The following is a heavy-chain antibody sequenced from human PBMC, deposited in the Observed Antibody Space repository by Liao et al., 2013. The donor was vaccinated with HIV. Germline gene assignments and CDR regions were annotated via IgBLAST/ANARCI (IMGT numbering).Heavy chain of an antibody. CDR1: GGSINNHY. Sequence: QMQLQESGPGLVKPSETLSLTCTVSGGSINNHYWNWIRQPAGRGLEWIGRIYTSGNTNYNPSLKSRVTMSVDTSKNQFSLKLTSVTAADTAVYYCAARLAISGVAIPHALDVWGQGTMVAVSS. CDR3: AARLAISGVAIPHALDV. CDR2: IYTSGNT. J-gene: IGHJ3*01. V-gene: IGHV4-4*07. D-gene: IGHD2-21*01.